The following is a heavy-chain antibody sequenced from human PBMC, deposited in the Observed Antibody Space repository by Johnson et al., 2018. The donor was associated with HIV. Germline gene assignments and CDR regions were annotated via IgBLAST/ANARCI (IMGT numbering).Heavy chain of an antibody. V-gene: IGHV3-23*04. D-gene: IGHD2-15*01. CDR3: ARYLTEKTPNAFDI. CDR2: ITASGGTT. CDR1: GFTFSNYA. Sequence: VQLVESGGGVVQPGKSLRLSCVASGFTFSNYAMTWVRQAPGEGLEWVADITASGGTTYYAASVKGRFTVPRDDSKNTLYLQMNSLRAEDTAVYYCARYLTEKTPNAFDIWGQGTMVTVSS. J-gene: IGHJ3*02.